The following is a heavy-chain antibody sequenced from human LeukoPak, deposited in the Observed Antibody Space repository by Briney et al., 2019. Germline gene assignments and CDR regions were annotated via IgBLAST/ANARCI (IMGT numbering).Heavy chain of an antibody. D-gene: IGHD6-19*01. V-gene: IGHV1-58*02. CDR2: IVVGSGNT. CDR1: GFTFSKSA. J-gene: IGHJ2*01. Sequence: TSVKVSCKASGFTFSKSAMQWVRQARGQRLEWIGRIVVGSGNTNYAQKFQERVTITRDMSTSTAYMELSSLRSEDTAVYYCAAGRIAVAGYWYFDLWGRGTLVTVSS. CDR3: AAGRIAVAGYWYFDL.